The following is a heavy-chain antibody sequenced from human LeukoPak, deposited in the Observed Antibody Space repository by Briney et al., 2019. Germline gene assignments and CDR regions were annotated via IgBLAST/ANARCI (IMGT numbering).Heavy chain of an antibody. V-gene: IGHV3-23*01. Sequence: GGSLRLSCAASGFTFSSYAMSWVRQAPGKGLEWVSAISGSGGSTYYADSVKGRFTISRDNSKNTLYLQMNSLRAEDTAVYYCANGRVYYYDSSGYYEDYYFDYWGQGTLVTVSS. J-gene: IGHJ4*02. D-gene: IGHD3-22*01. CDR3: ANGRVYYYDSSGYYEDYYFDY. CDR1: GFTFSSYA. CDR2: ISGSGGST.